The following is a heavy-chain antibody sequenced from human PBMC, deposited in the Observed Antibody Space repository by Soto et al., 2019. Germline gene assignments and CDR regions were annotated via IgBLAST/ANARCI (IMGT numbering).Heavy chain of an antibody. CDR3: AKDGYSSGWGYYDY. D-gene: IGHD6-19*01. CDR2: IETTAVNI. Sequence: QVNLVESGGGLVQPGGSLRLSCAASGFTFSNYHMTWIRHIPGKGPEWLSHIETTAVNIKYADSVKGRFTISRDNAKNSLYLQMNNLRAEDTAIYYCAKDGYSSGWGYYDYWGQGTLVTVSS. V-gene: IGHV3-11*04. J-gene: IGHJ4*02. CDR1: GFTFSNYH.